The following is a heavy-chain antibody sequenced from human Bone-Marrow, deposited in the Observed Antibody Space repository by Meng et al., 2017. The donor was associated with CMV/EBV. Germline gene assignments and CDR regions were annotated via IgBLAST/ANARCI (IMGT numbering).Heavy chain of an antibody. CDR1: GFSFRDYA. V-gene: IGHV3-23*01. Sequence: GGSLRLSCAASGFSFRDYAMTWVRQAPGKGLDWVSGIGGNGGSTFYADSVKGRFIISTDISQNTLYLQMNSLRVDDTAVYYCARSGDLWALDYWGQGAVVTVSS. D-gene: IGHD3-10*01. CDR2: IGGNGGST. CDR3: ARSGDLWALDY. J-gene: IGHJ4*02.